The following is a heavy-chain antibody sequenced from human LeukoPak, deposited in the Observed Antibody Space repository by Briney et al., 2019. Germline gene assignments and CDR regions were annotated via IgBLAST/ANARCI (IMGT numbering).Heavy chain of an antibody. J-gene: IGHJ4*02. Sequence: SETLSLTCTVSGGSISSYYWSWIRQPAGKGLEWIGRIHESGSTDYNPSLKSRVTMSIDTSKNQFSLKLSSVTAADTAVYYCAREGSMTARPFVSIDYWGQGTLVTVSS. D-gene: IGHD6-6*01. CDR2: IHESGST. CDR3: AREGSMTARPFVSIDY. V-gene: IGHV4-4*07. CDR1: GGSISSYY.